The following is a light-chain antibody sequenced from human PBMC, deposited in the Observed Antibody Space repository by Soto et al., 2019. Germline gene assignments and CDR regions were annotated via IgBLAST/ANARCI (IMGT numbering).Light chain of an antibody. CDR3: GTWDSGLSL. CDR2: DNN. Sequence: QSVLTQPASVSGSPGQSITISCTGTSNDVGGYKYVSWYQQVPGTAPKLLIFDNNKRPSGIPDRFSGSKPGTSAALGITGLQTGDEADYYCGTWDSGLSLFGGGTKLTVL. V-gene: IGLV1-51*01. CDR1: SNDVGGYKY. J-gene: IGLJ2*01.